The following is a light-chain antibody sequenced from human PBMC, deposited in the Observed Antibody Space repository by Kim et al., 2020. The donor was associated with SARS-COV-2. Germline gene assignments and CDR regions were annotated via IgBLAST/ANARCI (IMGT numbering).Light chain of an antibody. CDR1: QSHVYSDVNIY. J-gene: IGKJ3*01. CDR2: KLS. Sequence: PASSACRSSQSHVYSDVNIYMNCFHQRPAQPPRRLIYKLSNRNSGVPYRFSGSGSGTDFTLHISRVEAEDVGIYYCMKCTHWPFTFGPGTKVDIK. V-gene: IGKV2-30*01. CDR3: MKCTHWPFT.